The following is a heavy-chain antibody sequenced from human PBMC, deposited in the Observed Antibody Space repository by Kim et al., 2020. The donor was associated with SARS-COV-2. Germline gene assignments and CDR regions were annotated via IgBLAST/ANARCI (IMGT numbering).Heavy chain of an antibody. CDR2: INPNSGGT. CDR3: ARSGYGSGSYYDY. CDR1: GYTFTGYY. D-gene: IGHD3-10*01. Sequence: ASVKVSCKASGYTFTGYYMHWVRQAPGQGLEWMGWINPNSGGTNYAQKFQGWVTMTRDTSISTAYMELSRLRSDDTAVYYCARSGYGSGSYYDYWGQGTLVTVSS. J-gene: IGHJ4*02. V-gene: IGHV1-2*04.